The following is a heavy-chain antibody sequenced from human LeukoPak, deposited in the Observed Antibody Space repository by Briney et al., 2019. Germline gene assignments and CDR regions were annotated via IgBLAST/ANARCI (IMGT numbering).Heavy chain of an antibody. CDR2: IIPIFGTA. CDR3: ARFDRYGDYVMIPFDI. Sequence: SVKVSCKASGGTFSSYAISWVRQAPGQGLEWMGGIIPIFGTANYAQKFQGRVTITADKSTSTAYMELSSLRSEDTAVYYCARFDRYGDYVMIPFDIWGQGTMVTVSS. D-gene: IGHD4-17*01. J-gene: IGHJ3*02. V-gene: IGHV1-69*06. CDR1: GGTFSSYA.